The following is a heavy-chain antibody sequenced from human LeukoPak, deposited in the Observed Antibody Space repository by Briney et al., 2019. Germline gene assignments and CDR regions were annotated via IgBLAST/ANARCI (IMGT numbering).Heavy chain of an antibody. CDR3: ARVSREDAFDI. J-gene: IGHJ3*02. Sequence: ASVKVSCKASGYTFTSYDINWVRQATGQGLEWMGWMNPNSGNTGYAQKFQGRVTITRNTSISTAYMELSSLRSEDTAVYYCARVSREDAFDIWGQGTMVTVSS. CDR1: GYTFTSYD. CDR2: MNPNSGNT. V-gene: IGHV1-8*03. D-gene: IGHD5-24*01.